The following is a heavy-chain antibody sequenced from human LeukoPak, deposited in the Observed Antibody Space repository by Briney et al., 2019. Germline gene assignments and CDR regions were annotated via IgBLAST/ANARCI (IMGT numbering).Heavy chain of an antibody. CDR3: GRGMWTSIDY. J-gene: IGHJ4*02. CDR2: ISSSSSYI. V-gene: IGHV3-21*01. Sequence: GGSLRLSCAASGFTFSSYSMNWVRQAPGKGLEWVSSISSSSSYIYYADSVKGRFTISRDNAENSLYLQMSSLRAEDTAVCYCGRGMWTSIDYWGQGTLVTVSS. D-gene: IGHD2-21*01. CDR1: GFTFSSYS.